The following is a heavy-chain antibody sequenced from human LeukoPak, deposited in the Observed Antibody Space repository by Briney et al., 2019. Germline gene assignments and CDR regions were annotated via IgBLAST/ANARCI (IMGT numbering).Heavy chain of an antibody. CDR3: ASALGSLVPAAIWDLDY. V-gene: IGHV1-18*01. CDR2: ISAYNGNT. Sequence: ASVKVSCKASGYTFTSYGISWVRQAPGQGLEWMGWISAYNGNTNYAQKLQGRVTMTTDTSTSTAYMELRSLRSDDTAVYYCASALGSLVPAAIWDLDYWGQGTLVTVSS. CDR1: GYTFTSYG. J-gene: IGHJ4*02. D-gene: IGHD2-2*01.